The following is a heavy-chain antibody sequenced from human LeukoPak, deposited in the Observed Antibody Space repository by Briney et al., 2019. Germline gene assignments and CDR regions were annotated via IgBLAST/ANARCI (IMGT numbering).Heavy chain of an antibody. Sequence: SETLSLTCTVSGGSISSSSYYWGWIRQPPGKGLEWIGSIYYSGSTYYNPSLKSRVTISVDTSKNQFSLKLSSVTAADTAVYYCARLGVYSSGWYHLVGGYYYYMDVWGKGTTVTISS. CDR2: IYYSGST. CDR3: ARLGVYSSGWYHLVGGYYYYMDV. J-gene: IGHJ6*03. V-gene: IGHV4-39*07. CDR1: GGSISSSSYY. D-gene: IGHD6-19*01.